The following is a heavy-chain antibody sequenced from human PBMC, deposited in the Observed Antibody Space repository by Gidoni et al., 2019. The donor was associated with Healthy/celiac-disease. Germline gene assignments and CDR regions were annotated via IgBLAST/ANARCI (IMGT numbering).Heavy chain of an antibody. D-gene: IGHD6-6*01. V-gene: IGHV4-59*08. Sequence: QVQLQESGPGLVKPSETLSLPCPVPGGSISSYYWSWIRQPPGKGLEWIGYIYYSGSTNYNPSLKSRVTISVDTSKNQFSLKLSSVTAADTAVYYCARQSSIAARPFDYWGQGTLVTVSS. J-gene: IGHJ4*02. CDR3: ARQSSIAARPFDY. CDR1: GGSISSYY. CDR2: IYYSGST.